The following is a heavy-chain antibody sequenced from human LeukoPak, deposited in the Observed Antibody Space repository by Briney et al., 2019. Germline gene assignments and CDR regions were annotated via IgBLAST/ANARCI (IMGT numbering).Heavy chain of an antibody. J-gene: IGHJ4*02. CDR3: ARHTARSSGYFTHKHYFDY. CDR2: INHSGST. V-gene: IGHV4-34*01. CDR1: GGSFSGYY. Sequence: SETLSLTCAVYGGSFSGYYWSWIRQPPGKGLEWIGEINHSGSTNYNPSLKNRVPISVDTYKNQFSLKLSSVTAADTAVYYCARHTARSSGYFTHKHYFDYWGQGTLVTVSS. D-gene: IGHD3-22*01.